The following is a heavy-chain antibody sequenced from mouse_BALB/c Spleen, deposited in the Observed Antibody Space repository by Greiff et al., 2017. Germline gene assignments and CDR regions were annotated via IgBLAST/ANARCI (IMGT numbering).Heavy chain of an antibody. Sequence: EVQGVESGGGLVQPGGSLKLSCAASGFTFSSYGMSWVRQTPDKRLELVATINSNGGSTYYPDSVKGRFTISRDNAKNTLYLQMSSLKSEDTAMYYCARKDGYWFAYWGQGTLVTVSA. J-gene: IGHJ3*01. CDR3: ARKDGYWFAY. V-gene: IGHV5-6-3*01. D-gene: IGHD2-3*01. CDR1: GFTFSSYG. CDR2: INSNGGST.